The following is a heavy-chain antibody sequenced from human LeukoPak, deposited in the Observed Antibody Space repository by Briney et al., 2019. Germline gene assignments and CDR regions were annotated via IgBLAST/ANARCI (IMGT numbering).Heavy chain of an antibody. D-gene: IGHD6-13*01. CDR3: ARDLFSSSWYVIVYYYGMDV. CDR2: INPNSGGT. Sequence: ASVKDSCKASGYTFTGYYMHSVRQAPGQGVEWMGWINPNSGGTNYAQKFQGRVTMTRDTSISTAYMELSRLRSDDTAVYYWARDLFSSSWYVIVYYYGMDVWGQGTTVTVSS. J-gene: IGHJ6*02. CDR1: GYTFTGYY. V-gene: IGHV1-2*02.